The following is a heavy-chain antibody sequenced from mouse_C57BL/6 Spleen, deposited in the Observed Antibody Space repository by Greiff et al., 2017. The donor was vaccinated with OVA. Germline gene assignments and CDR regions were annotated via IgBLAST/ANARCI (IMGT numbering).Heavy chain of an antibody. CDR2: ISSGGSYT. J-gene: IGHJ2*01. Sequence: EVKLMESGGDLVKPGGSLKLSCAASGFTFSSYGMSWVRQTPDKRLEWVATISSGGSYTYYPDNVKGRFTISRDNAKNTLYLQMSSLKSEDTAMYYCARQIVTTPYYFDYWGQGTTLTVSS. CDR1: GFTFSSYG. CDR3: ARQIVTTPYYFDY. D-gene: IGHD2-12*01. V-gene: IGHV5-6*01.